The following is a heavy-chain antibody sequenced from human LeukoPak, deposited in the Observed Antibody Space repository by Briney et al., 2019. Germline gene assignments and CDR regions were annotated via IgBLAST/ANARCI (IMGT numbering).Heavy chain of an antibody. CDR3: ATNHPNGGGGRYFDWSPID. CDR2: ASVRSNST. Sequence: GGSLRLSCAASGFSFSDHYMSWIRQAPGKGLEWISYASVRSNSTYLADSVKGRFTISRDNAKDSLFLQMNNVRPEDTAVYYCATNHPNGGGGRYFDWSPIDWGQGTLVTVSS. J-gene: IGHJ4*02. V-gene: IGHV3-11*04. D-gene: IGHD3-9*01. CDR1: GFSFSDHY.